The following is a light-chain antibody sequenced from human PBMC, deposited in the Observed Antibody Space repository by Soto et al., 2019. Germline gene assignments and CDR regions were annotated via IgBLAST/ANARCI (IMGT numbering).Light chain of an antibody. Sequence: DIQMTQSPSSLSASVGDRVTITCRASQSISSYLNWYQQKPGKAPKLLIYAASSLQSGVPSRFRGSGSGTDFTLTISSLQPEDFATYYCQQSYSTPLTFGHGTKVEIK. CDR2: AAS. CDR3: QQSYSTPLT. V-gene: IGKV1-39*01. CDR1: QSISSY. J-gene: IGKJ1*01.